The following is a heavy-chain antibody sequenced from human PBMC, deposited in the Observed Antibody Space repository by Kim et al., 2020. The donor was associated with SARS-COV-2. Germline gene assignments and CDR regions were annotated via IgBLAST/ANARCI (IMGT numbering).Heavy chain of an antibody. CDR2: I. Sequence: IDCADSVKGQFITSRDNARNALYLQMNSLRPEDTALYYCTRDVLAGGADVWGQGTAVIVSS. D-gene: IGHD2-21*01. J-gene: IGHJ6*02. CDR3: TRDVLAGGADV. V-gene: IGHV3-9*01.